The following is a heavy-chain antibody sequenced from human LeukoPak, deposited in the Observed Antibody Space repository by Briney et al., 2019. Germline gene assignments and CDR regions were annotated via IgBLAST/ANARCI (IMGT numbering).Heavy chain of an antibody. D-gene: IGHD3-16*01. J-gene: IGHJ4*02. V-gene: IGHV3-23*01. CDR2: ISGSGGST. CDR1: GFTFSSYG. CDR3: AKERDGGSYEYYFDY. Sequence: GGSLRLSCAASGFTFSSYGMSWVRQAPGKGLEWVSAISGSGGSTYYADSVKGRFTISRDNSKNTLYLQMNSLRAEDTAVYYCAKERDGGSYEYYFDYWGQGTLVTVSS.